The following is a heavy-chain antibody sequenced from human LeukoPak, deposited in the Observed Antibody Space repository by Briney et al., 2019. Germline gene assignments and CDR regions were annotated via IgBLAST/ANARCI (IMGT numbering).Heavy chain of an antibody. CDR1: GYNFISYW. V-gene: IGHV5-51*01. J-gene: IGHJ5*02. CDR3: VGGPTCQLNWFHA. D-gene: IGHD5-24*01. CDR2: IYAGDSDT. Sequence: GEPLKISCKGSGYNFISYWIGWVRQIPGKGLEWEGIIYAGDSDTKYSPSFQGQVIISFDSYSRTAYLQWSGLKASDTAIYYWVGGPTCQLNWFHAWGQGTQVTVSP.